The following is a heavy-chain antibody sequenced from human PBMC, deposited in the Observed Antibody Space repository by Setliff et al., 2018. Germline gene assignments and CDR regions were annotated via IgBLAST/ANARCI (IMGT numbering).Heavy chain of an antibody. CDR3: ARLGAIPEPGTGVLG. CDR1: GYTFNHYG. J-gene: IGHJ4*02. V-gene: IGHV1-18*01. CDR2: ISAHSGNT. Sequence: ASVKVSCKASGYTFNHYGITWVRLAPGQGLEWMGWISAHSGNTFYAPQFQGRLVMTTDTSTNTAYMELRNLTSDDTAMYYCARLGAIPEPGTGVLGWGQGTLGTVSS. D-gene: IGHD3-16*01.